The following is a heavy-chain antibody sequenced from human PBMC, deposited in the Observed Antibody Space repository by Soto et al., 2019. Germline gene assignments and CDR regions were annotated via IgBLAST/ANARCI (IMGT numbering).Heavy chain of an antibody. D-gene: IGHD5-18*01. CDR1: GGSFSGYY. J-gene: IGHJ4*02. CDR2: INHSGST. CDR3: ARKMAGRGYSYGWGAPDY. Sequence: QVQLQQWGAGLLKPSETLSLTCAVYGGSFSGYYWSWIRQPPGKGLEWIGEINHSGSTNYNPSLKSRVTIAVDTSKNQFSLKLSSVTAADAAVYYCARKMAGRGYSYGWGAPDYWGQGTLVTVSS. V-gene: IGHV4-34*01.